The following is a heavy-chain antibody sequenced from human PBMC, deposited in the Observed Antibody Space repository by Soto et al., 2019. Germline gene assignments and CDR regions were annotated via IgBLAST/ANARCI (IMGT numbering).Heavy chain of an antibody. CDR1: GFSISTNEMG. V-gene: IGHV2-5*02. J-gene: IGHJ5*02. Sequence: SGPRLVSPTQALRLTCTFCGFSISTNEMGAGWIRQPPGKALEWLALFFWDDDKHTNPSLSARLTITKDTSKNQVVLTMTNMEPVDTATYYCARRSVSETNYFDPWGQGILVTVSS. CDR2: FFWDDDK. CDR3: ARRSVSETNYFDP.